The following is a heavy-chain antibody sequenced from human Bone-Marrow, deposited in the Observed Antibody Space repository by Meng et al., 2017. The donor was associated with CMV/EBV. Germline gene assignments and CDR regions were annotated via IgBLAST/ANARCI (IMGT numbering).Heavy chain of an antibody. CDR2: INHGGST. J-gene: IGHJ4*02. CDR1: GFAFSNFS. CDR3: ARSYPYFDY. Sequence: GPLRLSCVGSGFAFSNFSLNWIRQPPGKGLEWIGEINHGGSTKYNPSLKSRLTISVDTSKNQFSLKLSSVTAADTAVYYCARSYPYFDYWGQGTLVPSPQ. V-gene: IGHV4-34*01. D-gene: IGHD1-26*01.